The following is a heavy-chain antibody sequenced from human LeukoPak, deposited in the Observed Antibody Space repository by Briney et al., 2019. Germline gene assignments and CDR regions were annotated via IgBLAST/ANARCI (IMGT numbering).Heavy chain of an antibody. CDR2: IYPGDSDT. V-gene: IGHV5-51*01. D-gene: IGHD6-19*01. CDR3: ARESVAGYYYYAMDV. Sequence: GESLKISCKGSGYSFTNYWIGWVRQMPGKGLEWMGIIYPGDSDTRYSPSFQGQVTISADKSISTAYLQWSSLKASDTAMYYCARESVAGYYYYAMDVWGQGTTVTVSS. CDR1: GYSFTNYW. J-gene: IGHJ6*02.